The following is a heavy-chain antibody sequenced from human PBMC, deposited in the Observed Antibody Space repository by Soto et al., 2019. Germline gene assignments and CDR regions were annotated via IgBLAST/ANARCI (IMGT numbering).Heavy chain of an antibody. V-gene: IGHV3-33*01. CDR3: ARDSPLAYCGGDCYPDY. CDR1: GFTFSSYG. D-gene: IGHD2-21*02. J-gene: IGHJ4*02. Sequence: QVQLVESGGGVVQPGRSLRLSCAASGFTFSSYGMHWVRQAPGKGLEWVAVIWYDGSNKYYADSVKGRFTISRDNSKNTLYLQMNSLRAEYTAVYYCARDSPLAYCGGDCYPDYWGQGTLVTVSS. CDR2: IWYDGSNK.